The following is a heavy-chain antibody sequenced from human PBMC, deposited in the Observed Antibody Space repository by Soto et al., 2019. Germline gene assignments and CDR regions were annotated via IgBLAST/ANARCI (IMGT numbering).Heavy chain of an antibody. D-gene: IGHD3-9*01. Sequence: GGSLRLSCAASGFTFDDYAMHWVRQAPGKGLEWVSGISWNSGSIGYADSVKGRFTIFRDNAKNSLYLQMNSLRAEDTALYYCAKGLRYFDCGAFDIWGQGTMVTVSS. CDR3: AKGLRYFDCGAFDI. CDR2: ISWNSGSI. CDR1: GFTFDDYA. J-gene: IGHJ3*02. V-gene: IGHV3-9*01.